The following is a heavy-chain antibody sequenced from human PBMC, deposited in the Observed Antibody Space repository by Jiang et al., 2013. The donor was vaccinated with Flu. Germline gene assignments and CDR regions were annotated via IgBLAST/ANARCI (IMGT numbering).Heavy chain of an antibody. CDR2: IRYDGSNK. V-gene: IGHV3-30*02. J-gene: IGHJ5*02. CDR1: GFTFSSYG. CDR3: AKGFRPRSGTMVRGVSDWFDP. Sequence: QLLESGGGVVQPGGSLRLSCAASGFTFSSYGMHWVRQAPGKGLEWVAFIRYDGSNKYYADSVKGRFTISRDNSKNTLYLQMNSLRAEDTAVYYCAKGFRPRSGTMVRGVSDWFDPWGQGT. D-gene: IGHD3-10*01.